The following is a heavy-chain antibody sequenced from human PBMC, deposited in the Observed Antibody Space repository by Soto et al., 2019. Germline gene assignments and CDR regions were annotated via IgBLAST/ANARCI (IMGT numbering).Heavy chain of an antibody. J-gene: IGHJ4*02. D-gene: IGHD6-13*01. V-gene: IGHV1-69*13. CDR3: ARELWASFGSSWYLDY. Sequence: SMKVSCKASGGTFSSYAISWVRQGPGQGLEWMGGIIPIFGTANYAQKFQGRVTITADESTSTAYMELSSLRSEDTAVYYCARELWASFGSSWYLDYWGQGTLVTVSS. CDR2: IIPIFGTA. CDR1: GGTFSSYA.